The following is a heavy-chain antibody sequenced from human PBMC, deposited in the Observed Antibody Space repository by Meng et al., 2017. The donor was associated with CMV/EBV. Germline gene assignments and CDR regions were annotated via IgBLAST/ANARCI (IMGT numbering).Heavy chain of an antibody. CDR3: AKDAPSYGVSPSYYYYGMDV. J-gene: IGHJ6*02. CDR2: IKQDGSEK. CDR1: GFTFSSYW. V-gene: IGHV3-7*01. Sequence: GESLKISCAASGFTFSSYWMSWVRQAPGKGLEWVANIKQDGSEKYYVDSVKGRFTISRDNAKNSLYLQMNSLRPEDTAVYYCAKDAPSYGVSPSYYYYGMDVWGQGTTVTVSS. D-gene: IGHD4-17*01.